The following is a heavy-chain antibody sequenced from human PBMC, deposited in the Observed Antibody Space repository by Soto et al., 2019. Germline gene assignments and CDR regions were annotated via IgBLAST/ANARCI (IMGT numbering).Heavy chain of an antibody. J-gene: IGHJ4*02. CDR3: ARSGPDRYCSTNRCRVFDY. D-gene: IGHD2-8*01. CDR1: GNTFTSYD. Sequence: GASVKVSCKASGNTFTSYDINWGRQATGQGLEWMGWMNPNTGNTDFAQKFQGRVTMTRNTSISTAYMELSSLRSEDTAVYYCARSGPDRYCSTNRCRVFDYWGQGTLVTVSS. V-gene: IGHV1-8*01. CDR2: MNPNTGNT.